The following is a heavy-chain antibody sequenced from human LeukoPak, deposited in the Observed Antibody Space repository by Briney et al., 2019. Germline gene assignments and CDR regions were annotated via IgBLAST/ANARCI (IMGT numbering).Heavy chain of an antibody. J-gene: IGHJ4*02. D-gene: IGHD2/OR15-2a*01. Sequence: GASVKVSCKASGGTFSSYAISWVRQAPGQGLEWMGGIIPIFGTANYAQKFQGRVTITADESTSTAYMELSSLRSDDTAVYYCARYERRILHYWGQGTLVTVSS. V-gene: IGHV1-69*13. CDR2: IIPIFGTA. CDR1: GGTFSSYA. CDR3: ARYERRILHY.